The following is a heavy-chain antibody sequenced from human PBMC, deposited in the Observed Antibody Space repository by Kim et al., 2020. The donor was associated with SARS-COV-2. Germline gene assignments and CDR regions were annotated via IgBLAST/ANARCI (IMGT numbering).Heavy chain of an antibody. D-gene: IGHD6-19*01. CDR3: SKQGVPGLNWFDP. CDR2: INKDATGT. J-gene: IGHJ5*02. V-gene: IGHV3-23*03. Sequence: GGSLRLSCAXSGFTFTTYAMTWVRQAPGKGLEWVSLINKDATGTYYADFVEGRFTISRDNSKNMVFLQIHNLRAEDTGIYYCSKQGVPGLNWFDPWGQGTLVVVSS. CDR1: GFTFTTYA.